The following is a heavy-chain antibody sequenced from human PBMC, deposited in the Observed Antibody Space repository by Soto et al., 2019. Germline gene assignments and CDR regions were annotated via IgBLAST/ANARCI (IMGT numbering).Heavy chain of an antibody. CDR3: ARFGTSSDTSGFLY. Sequence: EVQLVESGGGLVQPGGSLRLSCAASGFTFGSHWMHWVRQAPGQGLVYVSRISSGGTTTNYAESVKGRFTISRDTARNTLDLQMNSLRVEATAVYSCARFGTSSDTSGFLYWGQGTPGTVSS. CDR1: GFTFGSHW. J-gene: IGHJ4*02. D-gene: IGHD3-22*01. V-gene: IGHV3-74*01. CDR2: ISSGGTTT.